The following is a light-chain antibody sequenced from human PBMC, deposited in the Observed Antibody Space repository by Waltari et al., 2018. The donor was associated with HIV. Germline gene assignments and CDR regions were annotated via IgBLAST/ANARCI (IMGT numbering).Light chain of an antibody. CDR2: EVS. CDR1: SSDVGGYNF. V-gene: IGLV2-8*02. CDR3: SSYAGNRRV. J-gene: IGLJ3*02. Sequence: QSALTQPPSASRSPGQSVTISCTGTSSDVGGYNFVSWYQHHPGKAPKLMIYEVSKRPSGVPDRFSGSKSGNTASLTVSGLQAEDEADYYCSSYAGNRRVFGGGTKLTVL.